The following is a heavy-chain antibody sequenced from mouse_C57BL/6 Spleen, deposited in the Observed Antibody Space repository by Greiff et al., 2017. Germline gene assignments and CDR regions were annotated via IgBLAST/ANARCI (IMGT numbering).Heavy chain of an antibody. CDR1: GFTFSSYA. Sequence: EVQVVESGEGLVKPGGSLKLSCAASGFTFSSYAMSWVRQTPEKRLEWVAYISSGGDYIYYADTVKGRFTISRDNARNTLYLQMSSLKSEDTAMYYCTRDREGDYYGSFFAYWGQGTLVTVSA. J-gene: IGHJ3*01. V-gene: IGHV5-9-1*02. CDR3: TRDREGDYYGSFFAY. D-gene: IGHD1-1*01. CDR2: ISSGGDYI.